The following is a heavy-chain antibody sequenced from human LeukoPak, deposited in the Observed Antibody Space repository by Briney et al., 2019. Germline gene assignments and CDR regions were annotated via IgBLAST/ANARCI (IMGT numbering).Heavy chain of an antibody. D-gene: IGHD6-13*01. V-gene: IGHV4-34*01. CDR2: INHSGST. Sequence: SETLSLTCAVYGGSFSGYYWSWIRQPPGKGLEWIGEINHSGSTNYNPSLKSRVTISVDTSKNQFSLKLSSVTAADTAVYYCAREGSGAGSDAFDIWGQGTMVTVSS. J-gene: IGHJ3*02. CDR3: AREGSGAGSDAFDI. CDR1: GGSFSGYY.